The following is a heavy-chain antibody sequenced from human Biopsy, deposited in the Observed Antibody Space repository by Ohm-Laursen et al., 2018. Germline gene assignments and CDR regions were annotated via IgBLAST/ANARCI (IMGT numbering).Heavy chain of an antibody. V-gene: IGHV1-46*01. CDR1: GFTFTQFF. Sequence: GASVKVSCKASGFTFTQFFIHWIRQAPGQGLVWMGVVKASDGTKRYAHEFQGRVTMTRDTSTNTAYVELSSLTYEDTATYYCTREADYNSVIEPSGDHWGQGTPVTVSS. D-gene: IGHD5-24*01. CDR3: TREADYNSVIEPSGDH. J-gene: IGHJ5*02. CDR2: VKASDGTK.